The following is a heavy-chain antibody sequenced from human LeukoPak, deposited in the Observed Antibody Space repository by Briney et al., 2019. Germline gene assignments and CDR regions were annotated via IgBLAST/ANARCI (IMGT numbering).Heavy chain of an antibody. CDR1: GFTFSSYA. CDR3: ARGPFRGGSGSYYNY. CDR2: ISYDGSNK. Sequence: GGSLRLSCAASGFTFSSYAMHWVRQAPGKGLEWVAVISYDGSNKYNADSVKGRFTISRDNSNNTLYLQMNSLRAEDTAVYYCARGPFRGGSGSYYNYWGQGTLVTVSS. V-gene: IGHV3-30-3*01. D-gene: IGHD3-10*01. J-gene: IGHJ4*02.